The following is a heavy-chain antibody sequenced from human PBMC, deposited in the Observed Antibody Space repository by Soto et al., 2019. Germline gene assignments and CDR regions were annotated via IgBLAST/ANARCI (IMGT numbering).Heavy chain of an antibody. D-gene: IGHD2-21*02. CDR2: ISYDGSNK. Sequence: GGSLRLSCAASGFTFSSYAMHWVRQAPGKGLEWVAVISYDGSNKYYADSVKGRFTISRDNSKNTLYLQMNSLRAEDTAVYYCGRGGGDYHYYYYYGMDVWGQGTTVTVSS. V-gene: IGHV3-30-3*01. CDR1: GFTFSSYA. J-gene: IGHJ6*02. CDR3: GRGGGDYHYYYYYGMDV.